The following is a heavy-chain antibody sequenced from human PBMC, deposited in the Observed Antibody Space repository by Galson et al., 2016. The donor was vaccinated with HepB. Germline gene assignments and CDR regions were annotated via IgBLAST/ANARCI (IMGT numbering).Heavy chain of an antibody. V-gene: IGHV4-59*01. J-gene: IGHJ4*02. CDR1: VDSIINYY. Sequence: SETLSLTCAVSVDSIINYYWTWVRQPPGKGLEWIGYISYSGGTHYSPSLTSRVTMSLDTSKNQFSLKLSSVTAADTAVYFCTRGILIFGVVTQYYFDSWGQGTLVTVSS. D-gene: IGHD3-3*01. CDR2: ISYSGGT. CDR3: TRGILIFGVVTQYYFDS.